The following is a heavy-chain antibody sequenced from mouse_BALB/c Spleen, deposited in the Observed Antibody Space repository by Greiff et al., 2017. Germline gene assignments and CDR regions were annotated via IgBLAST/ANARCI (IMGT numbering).Heavy chain of an antibody. Sequence: EVQLVESGGGLVQPGGSRKLSCAASGFTFSSFGMHWVRQAPEKGLEWVAYISSGSSTIYYADTVKGRFTISRDNPKNTLFLQMTSLRSEDTAMYYCARAGEYAMDYWGQGTSVTVSS. V-gene: IGHV5-17*02. CDR2: ISSGSSTI. J-gene: IGHJ4*01. CDR1: GFTFSSFG. CDR3: ARAGEYAMDY.